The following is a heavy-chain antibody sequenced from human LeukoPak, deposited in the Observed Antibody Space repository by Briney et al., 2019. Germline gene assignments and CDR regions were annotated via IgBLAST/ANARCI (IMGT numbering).Heavy chain of an antibody. V-gene: IGHV3-23*01. CDR2: ISASGGST. CDR3: AKDLGPAVTTESDY. D-gene: IGHD4-17*01. J-gene: IGHJ4*02. CDR1: VFTFNNNA. Sequence: GGSLRLSCAASVFTFNNNAMNWVRHAPWKGLEWVSGISASGGSTYYADSVKGRSTISRDNSKNTLFLQMNSLGAEDTAIYYCAKDLGPAVTTESDYWGQGTLVTVSS.